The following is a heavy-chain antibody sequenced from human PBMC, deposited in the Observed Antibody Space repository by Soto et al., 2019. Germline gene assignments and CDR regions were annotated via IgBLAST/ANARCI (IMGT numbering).Heavy chain of an antibody. D-gene: IGHD2-21*02. V-gene: IGHV3-23*01. CDR1: GFTFSTYA. CDR3: AKVPVPAVVTPLTYFDS. CDR2: ISHSGSNT. J-gene: IGHJ4*02. Sequence: EVQLLESGGGLVQPGGSLRLSCAASGFTFSTYAMSWVRQAPGKGLEWVSVISHSGSNTYYADSVKGRFTVSRDNSKNTLYLQMDSLRDDDTAVYHCAKVPVPAVVTPLTYFDSWGQGTLVTVSS.